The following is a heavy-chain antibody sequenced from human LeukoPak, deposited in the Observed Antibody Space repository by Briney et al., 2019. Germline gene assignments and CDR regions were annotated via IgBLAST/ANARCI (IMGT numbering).Heavy chain of an antibody. D-gene: IGHD1-26*01. Sequence: SQTLSLTCAISGDSVSSNSAAWNWIRQSPSRGLQCLGRTYYRSKWYNDYAVSVKSRITINPDTSKNQFSLQLNSVTPEDTAVYYCARDELVTKGVHFDYWGQGTLVTVSS. CDR1: GDSVSSNSAA. CDR2: TYYRSKWYN. V-gene: IGHV6-1*01. J-gene: IGHJ4*02. CDR3: ARDELVTKGVHFDY.